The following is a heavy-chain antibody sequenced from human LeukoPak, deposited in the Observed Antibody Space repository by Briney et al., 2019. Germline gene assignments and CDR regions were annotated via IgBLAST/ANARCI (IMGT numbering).Heavy chain of an antibody. CDR2: ISAYNGNT. V-gene: IGHV1-18*01. D-gene: IGHD4-23*01. Sequence: ASVKVSCKASGYTFTSYGISWVRQAPGQGLEWMGWISAYNGNTNYAQKLQGRVTMTTDTSTSTAYMELRSLRSDDTAVYYCARGNDYGGNSESIWFDPWGQGILVTVSS. CDR3: ARGNDYGGNSESIWFDP. CDR1: GYTFTSYG. J-gene: IGHJ5*02.